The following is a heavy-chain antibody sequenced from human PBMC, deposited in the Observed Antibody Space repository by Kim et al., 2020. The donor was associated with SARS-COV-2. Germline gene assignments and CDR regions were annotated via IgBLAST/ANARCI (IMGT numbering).Heavy chain of an antibody. CDR2: INSGSGNT. Sequence: ASVKVSCKASGYTFISYTMHWVRQAPGQRLEWMGWINSGSGNTKYSQSFQGRVTITRDTSASTVYMELSSLRSEDTAMYYCARVVTTDYYFDYWGQGTLVTVSS. J-gene: IGHJ4*02. D-gene: IGHD4-17*01. CDR1: GYTFISYT. CDR3: ARVVTTDYYFDY. V-gene: IGHV1-3*01.